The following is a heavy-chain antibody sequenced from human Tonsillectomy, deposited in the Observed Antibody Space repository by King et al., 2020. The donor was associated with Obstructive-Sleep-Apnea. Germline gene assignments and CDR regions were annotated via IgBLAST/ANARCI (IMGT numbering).Heavy chain of an antibody. CDR3: AKGEWSSRSIDY. V-gene: IGHV3-30*18. J-gene: IGHJ4*02. CDR2: ISWNERDK. D-gene: IGHD6-13*01. CDR1: GFSFSTRD. Sequence: VQQVESGGGVVQPGTSLRLSCAASGFSFSTRDIHWVRQAPGKGLEWVALISWNERDKYYSDSVKGRFTISRDNSKNTLYLEMNGLRAEDTAAYYCAKGEWSSRSIDYWGQGTLVTVSS.